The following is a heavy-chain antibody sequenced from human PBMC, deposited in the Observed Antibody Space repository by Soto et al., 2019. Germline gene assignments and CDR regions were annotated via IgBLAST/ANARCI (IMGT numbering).Heavy chain of an antibody. D-gene: IGHD1-7*01. J-gene: IGHJ4*02. CDR3: ARAQGKYNWNYDPFDY. V-gene: IGHV3-33*01. Sequence: GGSLRLSCAASGFTFRSYGMHWVRQAPGKGLEWVAVIWYDGSNKYYADSVKGRFTISRDNSKNTLYLQMNSLRAEDTAVYYCARAQGKYNWNYDPFDYWGQGTLVTVSS. CDR2: IWYDGSNK. CDR1: GFTFRSYG.